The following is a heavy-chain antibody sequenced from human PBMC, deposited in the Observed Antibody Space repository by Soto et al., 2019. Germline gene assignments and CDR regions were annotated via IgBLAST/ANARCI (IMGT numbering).Heavy chain of an antibody. J-gene: IGHJ4*02. V-gene: IGHV4-59*08. CDR3: ATYTVPASFDY. CDR1: GGSISSYY. Sequence: QVQLQESGPGLVKPSETLSLTCTVSGGSISSYYWSWIRQPPGKGLEWIGYIYYSGSTNYNPSLKSRVTISVDTSKNQFSLKLSSVTAADTAVYYCATYTVPASFDYWGQGTLVTVSS. D-gene: IGHD4-17*01. CDR2: IYYSGST.